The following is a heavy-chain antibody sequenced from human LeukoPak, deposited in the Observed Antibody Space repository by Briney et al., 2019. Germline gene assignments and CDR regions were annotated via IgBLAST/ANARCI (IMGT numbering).Heavy chain of an antibody. CDR2: IYYSGSS. V-gene: IGHV4-59*01. CDR3: ARFPGSAEYRHYYYMDV. D-gene: IGHD2-15*01. Sequence: SETLSLTCTVSGGSISNYFWSWIRQPPGKGLESIGYIYYSGSSNYNPSLKSRVTISVDTSKNQFSLKLSSVTAADTAVYYCARFPGSAEYRHYYYMDVWGKGTTVTVSS. J-gene: IGHJ6*03. CDR1: GGSISNYF.